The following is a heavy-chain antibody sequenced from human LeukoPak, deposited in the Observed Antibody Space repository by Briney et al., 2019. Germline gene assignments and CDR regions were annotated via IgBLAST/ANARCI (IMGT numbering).Heavy chain of an antibody. CDR2: ITSSSSYV. CDR1: GFIFSAYS. CDR3: ARVVAGLSDAFDI. V-gene: IGHV3-21*06. Sequence: GGSLRLSCAASGFIFSAYSMNWVRQAPGKGLEWVSLITSSSSYVYYADSVKGRFTISRDNAKNSLYLQMNSLRAEDTAVYYCARVVAGLSDAFDIWGQGTVVTVSS. D-gene: IGHD6-19*01. J-gene: IGHJ3*02.